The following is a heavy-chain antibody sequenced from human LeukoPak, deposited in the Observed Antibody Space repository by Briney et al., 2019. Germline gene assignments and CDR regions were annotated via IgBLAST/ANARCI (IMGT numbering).Heavy chain of an antibody. Sequence: GGSLRLSCAASGFTFSSYGMHWVRQAPGKGLEWMAFIRYDGSNKYYADSVKGRFTISRDNSKNTLYLQMNSLRAEDTAVYYCAKVPNWNYLWFDPWGQGTLVTVSS. CDR2: IRYDGSNK. V-gene: IGHV3-30*02. J-gene: IGHJ5*02. D-gene: IGHD1-7*01. CDR3: AKVPNWNYLWFDP. CDR1: GFTFSSYG.